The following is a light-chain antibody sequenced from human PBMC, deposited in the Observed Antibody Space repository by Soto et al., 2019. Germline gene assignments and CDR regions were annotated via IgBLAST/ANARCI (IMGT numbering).Light chain of an antibody. V-gene: IGKV3-15*01. Sequence: EIVMTQSPATLSVSPGERATLSCRASQSVSSNLAWYQQKPGQAPRLLIYGASTRATGIPARFSGSGSGTEFTLTISSLQSEDFAVHYCQQYNNWPPWTSGQGTKVEIK. CDR2: GAS. J-gene: IGKJ1*01. CDR1: QSVSSN. CDR3: QQYNNWPPWT.